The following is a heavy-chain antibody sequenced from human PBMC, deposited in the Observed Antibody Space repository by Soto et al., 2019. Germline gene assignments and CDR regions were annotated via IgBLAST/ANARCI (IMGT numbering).Heavy chain of an antibody. CDR1: GFTVTSNY. Sequence: EVQLVESGGGLVQPGGSLRLSCAASGFTVTSNYMSWVRQAPGKGLEWVSIIYSGGSTYYADSVKGRFTISRDNSKNTLYLQMNSLRAEDTAVYYWARESRRAPAQPFGRNYWGQGTLVTVSS. V-gene: IGHV3-66*01. D-gene: IGHD2-2*01. CDR3: ARESRRAPAQPFGRNY. CDR2: IYSGGST. J-gene: IGHJ4*02.